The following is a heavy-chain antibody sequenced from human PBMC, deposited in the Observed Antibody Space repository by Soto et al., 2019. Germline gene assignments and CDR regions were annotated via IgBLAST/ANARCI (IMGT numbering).Heavy chain of an antibody. CDR2: IKQDGSEK. CDR1: GFTFSSYW. Sequence: GALRLSCAASGFTFSSYWMSWVRQAPGKGLEWVANIKQDGSEKYYVDSVKGRFTISRDNAKNSLYLQMNSLRAEDTAVYYCARTDTAMVYDAFDIWGQGTMVTVSS. D-gene: IGHD5-18*01. J-gene: IGHJ3*02. V-gene: IGHV3-7*01. CDR3: ARTDTAMVYDAFDI.